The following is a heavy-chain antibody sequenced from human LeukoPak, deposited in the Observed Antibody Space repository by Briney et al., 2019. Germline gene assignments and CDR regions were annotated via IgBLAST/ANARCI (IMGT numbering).Heavy chain of an antibody. J-gene: IGHJ3*02. V-gene: IGHV3-30*02. CDR3: AKDYYGSGKDAFDI. D-gene: IGHD3-10*01. CDR2: IRYDGSFE. CDR1: GFTFSSYG. Sequence: GGSLRLSCAASGFTFSSYGMHWVRQAPGKGLEWVAFIRYDGSFEYYADSAKGRSTISRDNSKNTVYLQINSLRPEDTAVYFCAKDYYGSGKDAFDIWGQGTLVTVSS.